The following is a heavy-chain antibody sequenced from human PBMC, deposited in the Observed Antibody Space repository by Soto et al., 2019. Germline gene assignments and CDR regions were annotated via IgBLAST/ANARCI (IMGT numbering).Heavy chain of an antibody. V-gene: IGHV4-4*02. CDR1: GGSISTSNW. D-gene: IGHD1-1*01. Sequence: QVQLQESGPGLVKPSGTLSLTCAVSGGSISTSNWWSWVRQPPGKGLEWIGEVYHSGSTNYNPSFRSRVAMSVAKSKNQFSLKLNSVTAADTALYYCARAITSGTRFDCWGQGSLVTVSS. CDR2: VYHSGST. CDR3: ARAITSGTRFDC. J-gene: IGHJ4*02.